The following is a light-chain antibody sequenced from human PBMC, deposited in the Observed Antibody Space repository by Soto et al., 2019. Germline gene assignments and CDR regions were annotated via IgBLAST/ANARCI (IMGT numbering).Light chain of an antibody. V-gene: IGKV3-15*01. CDR2: GIS. CDR1: QSVTRK. J-gene: IGKJ1*01. CDR3: QQYQHWKT. Sequence: EIVLTQSPATLSLSLGERAALSCRASQSVTRKLAWYQQKPGRAPRLLIYGISTRAAGIPARFSCSGSGTEFTLTISSLQSEDFAIYYCQQYQHWKTFGQGTRVEIK.